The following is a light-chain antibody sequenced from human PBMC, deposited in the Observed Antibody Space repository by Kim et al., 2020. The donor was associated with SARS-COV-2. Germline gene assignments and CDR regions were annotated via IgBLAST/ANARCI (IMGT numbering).Light chain of an antibody. CDR1: QDISSW. CDR3: KQTHSFPLS. J-gene: IGKJ4*01. V-gene: IGKV1D-12*01. Sequence: DIQMTQSPSSVSASVGDRVTITCRASQDISSWLGWYQQKPGKAPKVLIYEASNLQSGVPSRLSGSGSGTDFTLTINSLQPEDFATYYCKQTHSFPLSFGGGTKVDIK. CDR2: EAS.